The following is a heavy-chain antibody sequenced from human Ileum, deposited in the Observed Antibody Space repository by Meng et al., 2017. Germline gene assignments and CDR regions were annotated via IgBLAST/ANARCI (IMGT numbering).Heavy chain of an antibody. Sequence: VPPVESGGGFAPPWGSLGLSWAASGFTFTDHWMHWVRQGPGKGLVWVSRINPDGSNPTYADSVKGRFTISRDNAKNTVYLQMNSLRAEDSALYYCTNDRLNHWGQGALVTVSS. V-gene: IGHV3-74*01. D-gene: IGHD1-1*01. CDR1: GFTFTDHW. J-gene: IGHJ1*01. CDR2: INPDGSNP. CDR3: TNDRLNH.